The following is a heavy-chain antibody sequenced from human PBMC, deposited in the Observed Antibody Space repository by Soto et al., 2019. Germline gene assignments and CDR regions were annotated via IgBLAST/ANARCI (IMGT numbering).Heavy chain of an antibody. Sequence: SETLSLTCSVSGDSIDNGAYYWTWIRQHPVKGLEWLGYIYYTGRTAYSPSLKSRLTISLDTSKNQFSLSLSSVTAADTAVYYCARCSASWYWLDPWGQGSLVTVSS. J-gene: IGHJ5*02. V-gene: IGHV4-31*03. CDR1: GDSIDNGAYY. CDR3: ARCSASWYWLDP. D-gene: IGHD6-13*01. CDR2: IYYTGRT.